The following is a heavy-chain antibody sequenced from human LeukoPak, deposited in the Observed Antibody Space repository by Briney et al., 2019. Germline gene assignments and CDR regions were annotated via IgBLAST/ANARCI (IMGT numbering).Heavy chain of an antibody. CDR3: AKGGTADYYYGMYV. CDR1: GFTHSSYA. D-gene: IGHD2-15*01. V-gene: IGHV3-23*01. Sequence: GGSLRLSCAASGFTHSSYAMSWVRQAPGKGLEWVSAIGGSGGNTYYADSVKGRFTISRDNSKNTLYLQMNSLRADDTAVYYCAKGGTADYYYGMYVWGQGTTVTVS. CDR2: IGGSGGNT. J-gene: IGHJ6*02.